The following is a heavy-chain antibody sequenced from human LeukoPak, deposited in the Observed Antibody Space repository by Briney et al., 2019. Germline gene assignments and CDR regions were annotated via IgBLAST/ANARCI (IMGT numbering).Heavy chain of an antibody. D-gene: IGHD3-22*01. V-gene: IGHV4-39*01. J-gene: IGHJ4*02. Sequence: PSETLSPTCTVSGGSISSSSYYWGWIRQPPGKGLEWIGSIYYSGSTYYNPSLKSRVTISVDKSKNQFSLKLSSVTAADTAVYYCARRDSSGYYVDYFDYWGQGTLVTVSS. CDR2: IYYSGST. CDR1: GGSISSSSYY. CDR3: ARRDSSGYYVDYFDY.